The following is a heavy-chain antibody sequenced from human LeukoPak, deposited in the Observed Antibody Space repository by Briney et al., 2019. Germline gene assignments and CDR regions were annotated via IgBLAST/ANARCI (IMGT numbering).Heavy chain of an antibody. Sequence: PSRTLSLTCTVSGGSISGYYWSWIRQPPGKGLEWIGYIYYSGSTNYNPSLKSRVTISVDTSKNQFSLKLSSVSAADTAIYYCARDGGATAYFDYWGQGTLVTVSS. CDR1: GGSISGYY. CDR2: IYYSGST. CDR3: ARDGGATAYFDY. D-gene: IGHD1-26*01. V-gene: IGHV4-59*01. J-gene: IGHJ4*02.